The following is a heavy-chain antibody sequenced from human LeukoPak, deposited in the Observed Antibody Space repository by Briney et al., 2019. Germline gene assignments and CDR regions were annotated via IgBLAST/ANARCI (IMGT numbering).Heavy chain of an antibody. CDR2: IYYSGST. CDR1: GGSISSYY. V-gene: IGHV4-59*08. CDR3: ARSSEGPYSSGWYLYYYGMDV. Sequence: SETLSRTGTVSGGSISSYYWSWIRQPPGKGLEWIGYIYYSGSTNYNPSLKSRVTISVETYKNQFSLKLSYVTAADTAVYYGARSSEGPYSSGWYLYYYGMDVWGQGTTVTVSS. D-gene: IGHD6-19*01. J-gene: IGHJ6*02.